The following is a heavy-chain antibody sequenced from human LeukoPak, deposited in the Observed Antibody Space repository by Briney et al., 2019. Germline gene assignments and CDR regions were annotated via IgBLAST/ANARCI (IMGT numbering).Heavy chain of an antibody. CDR2: IWYDGSNQ. CDR1: GFTFRNYG. D-gene: IGHD1-26*01. J-gene: IGHJ2*01. CDR3: AKGGTKSGSYGTPNWYFDL. V-gene: IGHV3-33*06. Sequence: PGRSLRLSCAASGFTFRNYGMHWVRQAPGKGLEWVALIWYDGSNQDYADSVRGRFTVSRDNSKNTLYLQMNSLRAEDTAVYYCAKGGTKSGSYGTPNWYFDLWGRGTLVTVSS.